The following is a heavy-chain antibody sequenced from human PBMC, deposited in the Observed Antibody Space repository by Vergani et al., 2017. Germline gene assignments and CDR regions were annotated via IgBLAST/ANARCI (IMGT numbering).Heavy chain of an antibody. D-gene: IGHD1-14*01. CDR3: AIDLRLLYNRFDP. CDR2: TWYDGNNK. V-gene: IGHV3-33*01. Sequence: QVQLVESGGGVVQPGRSLRLSCAASGFTFNQYRMHWVRQAPGKGLEWVAVTWYDGNNKQYADSVKGRFTISRDNSKSTMYLQMNSLRDEDTGVYYCAIDLRLLYNRFDPWGQGTLVTVSS. CDR1: GFTFNQYR. J-gene: IGHJ5*02.